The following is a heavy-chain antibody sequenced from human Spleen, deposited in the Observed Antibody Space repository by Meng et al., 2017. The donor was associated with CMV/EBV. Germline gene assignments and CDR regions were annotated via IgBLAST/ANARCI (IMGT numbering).Heavy chain of an antibody. CDR1: GFTFSGSA. D-gene: IGHD5-12*01. J-gene: IGHJ5*02. V-gene: IGHV3-73*01. Sequence: GESLKISCAASGFTFSGSAMHWVRQASGKGLEWVGRIRGKANNYATEYAASVKGRFTISRDDSKNTAYLQMNSLKAEDTAAYFCTRHGGYDPWGQGTLVTVSS. CDR2: IRGKANNYAT. CDR3: TRHGGYDP.